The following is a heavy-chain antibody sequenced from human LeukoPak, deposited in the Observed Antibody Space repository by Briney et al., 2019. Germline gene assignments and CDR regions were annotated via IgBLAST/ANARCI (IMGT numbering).Heavy chain of an antibody. CDR3: AKEGPTRYDILTGYSVDY. CDR1: GFTFSSYA. V-gene: IGHV3-23*01. J-gene: IGHJ4*02. Sequence: GGSLRLSCAASGFTFSSYAMSWVRQAPGKGLEWVSAISGSGGSTYYADSVKGRFTISRDNSKNTLYLQMNSLRAEDTAVYYCAKEGPTRYDILTGYSVDYWGQGTLATVSS. D-gene: IGHD3-9*01. CDR2: ISGSGGST.